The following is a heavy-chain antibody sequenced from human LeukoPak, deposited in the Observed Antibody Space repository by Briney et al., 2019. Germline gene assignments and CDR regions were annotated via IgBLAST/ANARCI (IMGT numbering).Heavy chain of an antibody. J-gene: IGHJ3*02. Sequence: SETLSLSCTVSGGSISSGDYYWSWIRQPPGKGLEWIGYIYYSGSTYYNPSLKSRVTISVDTSKNQFSLKLSSVTAADTAVYYCARDPLYGSGEDAFDIWGQGTMVTVSS. CDR3: ARDPLYGSGEDAFDI. CDR2: IYYSGST. D-gene: IGHD3-10*01. CDR1: GGSISSGDYY. V-gene: IGHV4-30-4*01.